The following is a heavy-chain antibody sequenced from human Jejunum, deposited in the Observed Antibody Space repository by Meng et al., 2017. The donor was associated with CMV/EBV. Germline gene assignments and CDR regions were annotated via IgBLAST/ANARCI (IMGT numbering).Heavy chain of an antibody. CDR1: GFTFSRCW. D-gene: IGHD4-17*01. Sequence: SGFTFSRCWVGWGRQAPGKGLEWVAAINLEGNRKNYVDSVKGRFTISRDNAKNSVYLQMNSLRAEDTAVYYCARAIDCGDPNWFDPWGQGTLVTVSS. CDR3: ARAIDCGDPNWFDP. V-gene: IGHV3-7*04. CDR2: INLEGNRK. J-gene: IGHJ5*02.